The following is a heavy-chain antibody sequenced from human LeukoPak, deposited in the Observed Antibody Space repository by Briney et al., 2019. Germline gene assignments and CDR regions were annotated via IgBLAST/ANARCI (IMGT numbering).Heavy chain of an antibody. Sequence: SETLSLTCTVSGGSISSSSYSWSWIRQPPGKGLEWIGYIYHSGSTYYNPSLKSRVTISVDRSKNQFSLKLSSVTAADTAVYYCARGEYCTNGVCPPGPSNWFDPWGQGTLVTVSS. D-gene: IGHD2-8*01. J-gene: IGHJ5*02. CDR1: GGSISSSSYS. CDR3: ARGEYCTNGVCPPGPSNWFDP. V-gene: IGHV4-30-2*01. CDR2: IYHSGST.